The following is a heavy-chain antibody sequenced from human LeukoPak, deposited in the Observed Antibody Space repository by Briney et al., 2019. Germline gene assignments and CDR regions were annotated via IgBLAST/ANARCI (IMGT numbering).Heavy chain of an antibody. CDR2: ITNSGNSI. J-gene: IGHJ4*02. CDR3: ARDRAVANIGQLSPFHY. D-gene: IGHD6-19*01. V-gene: IGHV3-48*04. Sequence: PWGSLRLSCAASGFPFSSYGMHWVRPAPGKGLEWLSFITNSGNSIYYAASVRGRFTISRDDAKNSLYLQINSLRAGDTAVYYCARDRAVANIGQLSPFHYCGQGTLVTVSS. CDR1: GFPFSSYG.